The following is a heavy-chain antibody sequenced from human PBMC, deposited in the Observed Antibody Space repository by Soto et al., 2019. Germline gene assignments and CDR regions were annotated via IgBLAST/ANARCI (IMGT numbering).Heavy chain of an antibody. J-gene: IGHJ4*02. CDR3: AKGGRQWLVTSDFNY. V-gene: IGHV3-30*18. D-gene: IGHD6-19*01. Sequence: VQLVESGGGVVQPGRSLRLSCAASGFTFSDYAMHWVRQAPGKGLEWVAVVSHDGRNTHYADSVKGRFTISRDSSKNTVSLETTSLRAEDTDVYYCAKGGRQWLVTSDFNYWGQGALVTVSS. CDR1: GFTFSDYA. CDR2: VSHDGRNT.